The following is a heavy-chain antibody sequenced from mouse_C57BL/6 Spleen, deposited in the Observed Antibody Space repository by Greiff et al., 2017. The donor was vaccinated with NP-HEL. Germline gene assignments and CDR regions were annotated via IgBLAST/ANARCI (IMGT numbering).Heavy chain of an antibody. D-gene: IGHD3-2*02. CDR1: GYTFTSYW. CDR2: IHPSDSDT. J-gene: IGHJ4*01. Sequence: VQLQQPGAELVKPGASVKVSCKASGYTFTSYWMHWVKQRPGQGLEWIGRIHPSDSDTNYNQKFKGQATLTVDKSSSTAYMQLSSLTSEDSAVYYCAIGGTAQATNYAMDYWGQGTSVTVSS. V-gene: IGHV1-74*01. CDR3: AIGGTAQATNYAMDY.